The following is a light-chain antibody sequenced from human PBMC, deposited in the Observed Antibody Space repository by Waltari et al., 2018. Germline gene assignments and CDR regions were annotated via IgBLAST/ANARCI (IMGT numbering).Light chain of an antibody. CDR2: EVN. CDR1: STDIGNYNY. Sequence: QSTLTQPASVSGSPGQSITISCTGTSTDIGNYNYVSWYQQHPGIAPKLLIYEVNKRPSGVSSRFSGSKSGNTASLTMSGLQAEDEADYYCSSYTTSKTQVFGTGTKVTVL. CDR3: SSYTTSKTQV. J-gene: IGLJ1*01. V-gene: IGLV2-14*01.